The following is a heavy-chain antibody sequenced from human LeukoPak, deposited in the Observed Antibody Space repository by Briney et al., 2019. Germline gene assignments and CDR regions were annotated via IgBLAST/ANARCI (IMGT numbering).Heavy chain of an antibody. CDR3: ARQDSAYTYDWFDP. CDR2: IYYSGIT. Sequence: PSETLSLTCSVSDDSISRYSWSWIRQPPGMGLEWIGYIYYSGITTDNPSLKSRVTISVDTSKNQFSLKLSSVTAADTAVYYCARQDSAYTYDWFDPWGQGTLVTVSS. J-gene: IGHJ5*02. V-gene: IGHV4-59*08. CDR1: DDSISRYS. D-gene: IGHD5-18*01.